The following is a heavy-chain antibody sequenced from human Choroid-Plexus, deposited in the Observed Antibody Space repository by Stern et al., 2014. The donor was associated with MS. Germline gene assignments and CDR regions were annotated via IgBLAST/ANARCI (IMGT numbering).Heavy chain of an antibody. CDR3: AKDRHYLTYFFDH. CDR1: GFTFGSCA. CDR2: VSYDGSNK. V-gene: IGHV3-30*18. J-gene: IGHJ5*02. Sequence: VQLVESGGGVVQPGRPLRLSCGASGFTFGSCAMHWVRQAPGKGLERGAGVSYDGSNKYYADSVKGRFTISRDNSQNTLYMQMSSLRPEDTAVYYCAKDRHYLTYFFDHWGQGSLVTVSS. D-gene: IGHD2/OR15-2a*01.